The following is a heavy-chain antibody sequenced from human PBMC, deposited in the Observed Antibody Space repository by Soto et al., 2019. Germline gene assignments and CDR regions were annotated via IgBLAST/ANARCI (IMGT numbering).Heavy chain of an antibody. D-gene: IGHD3-10*01. Sequence: GGSLRLSCAASGFTFSSYAMSWVRQAPGKGLEWVSAISGSGGSTYYADSVKGRFTISRDNSKNTLYLQMNSLRAEDTAVYYCAKDRGGVYGVNWFDPWGQGTLVTVSS. CDR3: AKDRGGVYGVNWFDP. CDR2: ISGSGGST. CDR1: GFTFSSYA. V-gene: IGHV3-23*01. J-gene: IGHJ5*02.